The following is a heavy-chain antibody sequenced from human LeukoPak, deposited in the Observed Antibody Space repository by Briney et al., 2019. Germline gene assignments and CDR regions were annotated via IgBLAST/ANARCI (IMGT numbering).Heavy chain of an antibody. V-gene: IGHV4-59*12. D-gene: IGHD3-10*01. CDR1: GGSISPFC. J-gene: IGHJ4*02. CDR2: IYYTGGT. CDR3: ARGEEYNSGTLHFYY. Sequence: SETLSLSCTVSGGSISPFCWNWIRQPPGKGLEWIGYIYYTGGTSYSPSLNSRATISVDTSKNQISLKLNSVTAADTAVYYCARGEEYNSGTLHFYYWGERILVTVSS.